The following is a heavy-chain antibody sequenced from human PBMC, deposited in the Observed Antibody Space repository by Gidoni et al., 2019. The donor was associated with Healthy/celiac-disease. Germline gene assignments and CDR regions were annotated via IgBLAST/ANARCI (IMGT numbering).Heavy chain of an antibody. CDR3: ARAPSLFYYGSPIPGWFDP. CDR2: YSGST. D-gene: IGHD3-10*01. Sequence: YSGSTNYNPSLKSRVTISVDTSKNQFSLKLSSVTAADTAVYYCARAPSLFYYGSPIPGWFDPWGQGTLVTVSS. J-gene: IGHJ5*02. V-gene: IGHV4-59*01.